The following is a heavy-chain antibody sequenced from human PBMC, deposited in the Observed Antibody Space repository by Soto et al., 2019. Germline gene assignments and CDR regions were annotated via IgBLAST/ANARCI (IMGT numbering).Heavy chain of an antibody. CDR1: GGSISTGDYY. V-gene: IGHV4-30-4*01. Sequence: SETLSLPSPVPGGSISTGDYYWSWIRQPPGKGLEWIGYFYYSVRTYYNQPLKSRDNISVDTSKNQFSLELRSVSVADTAVYYCAGDRVRYYYVSGVSPGGMDVLGLWTTFTVSS. D-gene: IGHD3-10*01. CDR2: FYYSVRT. CDR3: AGDRVRYYYVSGVSPGGMDV. J-gene: IGHJ6*01.